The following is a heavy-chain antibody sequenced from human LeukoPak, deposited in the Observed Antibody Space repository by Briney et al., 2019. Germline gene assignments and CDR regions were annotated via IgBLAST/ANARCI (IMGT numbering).Heavy chain of an antibody. D-gene: IGHD3-16*01. J-gene: IGHJ5*02. CDR2: ISGSGGST. CDR3: VRSWGTGWFDP. V-gene: IGHV3-23*01. Sequence: GGSLRLSCAASGFTFSSYAMSWVRQAPGKGLEWVSAISGSGGSTYYADSVKGRFTISRDNAKNTLSLQINTLSAEDTAVYYCVRSWGTGWFDPWGQGTLVTVSS. CDR1: GFTFSSYA.